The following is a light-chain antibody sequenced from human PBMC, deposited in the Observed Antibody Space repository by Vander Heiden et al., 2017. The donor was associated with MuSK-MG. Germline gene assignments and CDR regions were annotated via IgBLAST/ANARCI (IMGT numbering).Light chain of an antibody. CDR1: KRVCSY. Sequence: EIVLTQSPATLSLYTGDRATLSCRASKRVCSYLAWDQQKPGQAPRLRIYDASKRATGIPVRVSGSGSGTDFTVTSRRREPKDFAVYYHQQRSNWLFGGGTKVEIK. J-gene: IGKJ4*01. V-gene: IGKV3-11*01. CDR2: DAS. CDR3: QQRSNWL.